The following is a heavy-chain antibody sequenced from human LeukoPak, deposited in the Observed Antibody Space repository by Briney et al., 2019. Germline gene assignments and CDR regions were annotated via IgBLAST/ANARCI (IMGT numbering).Heavy chain of an antibody. CDR3: AKVIVVVPAAIPYFDY. CDR2: ISGSGGST. V-gene: IGHV3-23*01. D-gene: IGHD2-2*02. J-gene: IGHJ4*02. Sequence: GGSLRLSCAASGFTFSSYAMSWVRHAAGKGLECVSAISGSGGSTYYADSVKGRFTISRDNSKNTLYLQMNSLRAEDTAVYYCAKVIVVVPAAIPYFDYWGQGTLVTVSS. CDR1: GFTFSSYA.